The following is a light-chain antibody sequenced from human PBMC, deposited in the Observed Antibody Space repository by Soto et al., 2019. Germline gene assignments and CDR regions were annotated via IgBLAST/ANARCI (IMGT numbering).Light chain of an antibody. CDR2: GAS. J-gene: IGKJ5*01. V-gene: IGKV1-39*01. CDR1: QRIASY. Sequence: DIQMTQSPSSLSASIGDRVTITCRASQRIASYLNWYQQKPGKAPKLLIYGASTLQSGDPSRFSGGGSVTDFSLTISSLQPADFATYYCQQSYTTPVTFGQGTRLEIK. CDR3: QQSYTTPVT.